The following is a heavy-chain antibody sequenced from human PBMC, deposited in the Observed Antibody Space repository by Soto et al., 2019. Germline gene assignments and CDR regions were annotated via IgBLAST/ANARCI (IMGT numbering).Heavy chain of an antibody. V-gene: IGHV3-11*01. D-gene: IGHD2-15*01. CDR2: ISSSGSTI. CDR1: GFTFSDYY. CDR3: ARFVRRGNGPADFDY. Sequence: PGGSLRLSCAASGFTFSDYYMSWIRQAPGKGLEWVSYISSSGSTIYYADSVKGRFTISRDNAKNSLYLQMNSLRAEDTAVYYCARFVRRGNGPADFDYWGQGTLVTVYS. J-gene: IGHJ4*02.